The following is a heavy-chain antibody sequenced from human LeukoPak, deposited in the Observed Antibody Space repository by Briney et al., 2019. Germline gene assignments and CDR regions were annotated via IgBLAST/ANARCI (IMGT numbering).Heavy chain of an antibody. CDR1: GGTFSSYA. Sequence: SVTVSCKASGGTFSSYAISWVRQAPGQGLEWMGGITPIFGTANYAQKSQGRVTITADESTSTAYMELSSLRSEDTAVYYCARGIEATLLYPFDYWGQGTLVTVSS. D-gene: IGHD3-3*01. V-gene: IGHV1-69*13. CDR3: ARGIEATLLYPFDY. CDR2: ITPIFGTA. J-gene: IGHJ4*02.